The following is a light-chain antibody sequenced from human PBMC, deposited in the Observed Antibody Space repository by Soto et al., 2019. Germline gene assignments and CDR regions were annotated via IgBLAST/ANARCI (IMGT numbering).Light chain of an antibody. CDR3: QQYSNYPLT. CDR2: KAS. V-gene: IGKV1-5*03. CDR1: QSISYW. J-gene: IGKJ4*01. Sequence: DIQMTQSPSTLSASVGDRLTITCRASQSISYWLAWYQQKPGKAPNLLIYKASSLESGVPSRFSGSGSGTEFTLTINSLQPDDFATYYCQQYSNYPLTFGGGTKVEI.